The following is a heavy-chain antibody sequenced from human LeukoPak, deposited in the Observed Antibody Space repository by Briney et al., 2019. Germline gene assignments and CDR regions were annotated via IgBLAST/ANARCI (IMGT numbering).Heavy chain of an antibody. Sequence: SETLSLTCTVSGGSISSSSYYWGWIRQLPGKGLEWIGSIYYSGSTYYNPSLKSRVTISVDTSKNQFSLKLSSVTAADTAVYYCAIGIADYYFDYWGQGTLVTVSS. CDR3: AIGIADYYFDY. CDR1: GGSISSSSYY. D-gene: IGHD6-13*01. J-gene: IGHJ4*02. CDR2: IYYSGST. V-gene: IGHV4-39*01.